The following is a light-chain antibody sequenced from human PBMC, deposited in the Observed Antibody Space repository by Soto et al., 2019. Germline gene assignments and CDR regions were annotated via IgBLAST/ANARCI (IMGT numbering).Light chain of an antibody. CDR1: QSVTTS. V-gene: IGKV3-20*01. J-gene: IGKJ4*01. Sequence: EVVLTQSPGTLSLSPGERATLSCRASQSVTTSLAWYQQKPGQAPRLLISGASRRATGIPARFSGSGSGTDFTLTISRLEPEDFAVYYCQQYVSAPLTFGGGTKVEIK. CDR2: GAS. CDR3: QQYVSAPLT.